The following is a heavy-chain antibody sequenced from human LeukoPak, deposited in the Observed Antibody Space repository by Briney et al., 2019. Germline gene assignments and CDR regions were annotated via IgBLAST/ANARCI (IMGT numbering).Heavy chain of an antibody. CDR2: IYYSGST. D-gene: IGHD6-13*01. CDR1: GGSISSYY. CDR3: AREEGDSNSWYRNAFDI. Sequence: PSQTLSLTCTVSGGSISSYYWGWIRQPPGKGLEWIGSIYYSGSTYYNPSLKSRVTISVDTSKNQFSLRLSSVTAADTAVYYCAREEGDSNSWYRNAFDIWGQGTMVTVSS. V-gene: IGHV4-39*07. J-gene: IGHJ3*02.